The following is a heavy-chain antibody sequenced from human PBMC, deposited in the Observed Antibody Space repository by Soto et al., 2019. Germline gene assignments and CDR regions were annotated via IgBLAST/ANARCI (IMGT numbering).Heavy chain of an antibody. CDR1: GYTFTSYY. CDR3: ARWVFWSGSPFPTYGMDV. CDR2: INPSGGST. D-gene: IGHD3-3*01. V-gene: IGHV1-46*01. J-gene: IGHJ6*02. Sequence: QVQLVQSGAEVKKPGASVKVSCKASGYTFTSYYMHWVRQAPGQGLEWMGIINPSGGSTSYAQKFQGRVTMTKDTSTSTVYLELSSPRSEDTAVYYCARWVFWSGSPFPTYGMDVWGQGTTVTVSS.